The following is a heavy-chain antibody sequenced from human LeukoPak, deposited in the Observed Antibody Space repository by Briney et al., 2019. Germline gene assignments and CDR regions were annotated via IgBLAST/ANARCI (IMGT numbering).Heavy chain of an antibody. J-gene: IGHJ4*02. D-gene: IGHD6-19*01. CDR2: ISSSGGSK. Sequence: GGSLRLSCPAYGFTFSSYAMSWVRQPPGKGLEWVAGISSSGGSKYYADFVRGRFTISRDNSKNTLYLQMNSVRAEDTAVYYCAKDSEWLVPENFDYWGEGTLVTVSS. CDR3: AKDSEWLVPENFDY. V-gene: IGHV3-23*01. CDR1: GFTFSSYA.